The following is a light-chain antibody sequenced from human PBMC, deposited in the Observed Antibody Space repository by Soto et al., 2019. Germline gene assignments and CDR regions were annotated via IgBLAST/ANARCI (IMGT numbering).Light chain of an antibody. Sequence: QSVLTQPPSASGSPGQSVTISCSGTSSDVGGYNYVSWYQQHPGKAPKLMIYEVSKRPSGVPDRFSGSKSGNTASLTVSGLQAEDEADYYCSSYGGSNNLIFGGGIKLTVL. CDR2: EVS. J-gene: IGLJ2*01. CDR3: SSYGGSNNLI. V-gene: IGLV2-8*01. CDR1: SSDVGGYNY.